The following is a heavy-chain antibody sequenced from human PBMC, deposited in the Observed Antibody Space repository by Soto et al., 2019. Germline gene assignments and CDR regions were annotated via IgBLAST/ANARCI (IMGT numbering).Heavy chain of an antibody. J-gene: IGHJ4*02. CDR3: VRVVAIPGYPDH. CDR2: IVPIVGTT. Sequence: SVKVSCKTSGGTFSSYAISWVRQAPGQGLEWMGWIVPIVGTTTYAQKFQGRVTITADEATSTAYMQLSRLRSDDTAVYYCVRVVAIPGYPDHWGQGTLVTVSS. V-gene: IGHV1-69*13. D-gene: IGHD5-12*01. CDR1: GGTFSSYA.